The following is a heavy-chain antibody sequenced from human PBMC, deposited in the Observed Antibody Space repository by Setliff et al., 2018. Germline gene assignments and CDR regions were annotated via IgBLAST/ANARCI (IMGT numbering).Heavy chain of an antibody. CDR3: ASPGRDNLDSPFDAFDI. CDR2: MYHGGNT. CDR1: GFPITSGYY. D-gene: IGHD3-3*01. Sequence: SETLSLTCAVSGFPITSGYYWGWVRQPPGMGLEWIASMYHGGNTYYNPSLESRVTISEDTSKNQFSLRLTSVTAADTAVYYCASPGRDNLDSPFDAFDIWGQGTKVTVSS. V-gene: IGHV4-38-2*01. J-gene: IGHJ3*02.